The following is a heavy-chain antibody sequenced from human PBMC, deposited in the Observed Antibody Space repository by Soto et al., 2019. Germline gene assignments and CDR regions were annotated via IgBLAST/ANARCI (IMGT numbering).Heavy chain of an antibody. D-gene: IGHD3-3*01. Sequence: PSETLSLTCTVSGGSISSYYWSWIRQPPGKGLEWIGYIYYSGSTNYNPSLKSRVTISVDTSKNQFSLKLSSVTAADTAVYYCARLGDYDFWSGPRPEYYFDYWGQGTLVTVSS. J-gene: IGHJ4*02. CDR2: IYYSGST. CDR1: GGSISSYY. V-gene: IGHV4-59*01. CDR3: ARLGDYDFWSGPRPEYYFDY.